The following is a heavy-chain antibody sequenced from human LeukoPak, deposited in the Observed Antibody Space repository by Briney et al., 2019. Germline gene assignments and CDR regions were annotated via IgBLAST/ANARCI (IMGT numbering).Heavy chain of an antibody. V-gene: IGHV1-2*02. CDR2: INPNSGGT. CDR3: ARDQLLWFGELRDY. CDR1: GYTFTGYY. Sequence: GASVKVSCKASGYTFTGYYMHWVRQAPGHGLEWMGWINPNSGGTNYAQKFQGRVTMTRDTSISTAYMELSRLRSDDTAVYYCARDQLLWFGELRDYWGQGTLVTVSS. J-gene: IGHJ4*02. D-gene: IGHD3-10*01.